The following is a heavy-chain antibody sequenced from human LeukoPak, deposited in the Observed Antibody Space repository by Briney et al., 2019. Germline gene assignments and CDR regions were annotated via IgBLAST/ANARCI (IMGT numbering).Heavy chain of an antibody. Sequence: PSETLSLTCAVYGGSFSGYYWSSIRQPPGKGLEWIGEINHSGSTNYNPSRKSRVTISVDTSKNQFSLKLSSVTAADTAVYYCARVCSSSYYYYYMAVWGKGTTVTVSS. CDR1: GGSFSGYY. J-gene: IGHJ6*03. D-gene: IGHD2-2*01. V-gene: IGHV4-34*01. CDR2: INHSGST. CDR3: ARVCSSSYYYYYMAV.